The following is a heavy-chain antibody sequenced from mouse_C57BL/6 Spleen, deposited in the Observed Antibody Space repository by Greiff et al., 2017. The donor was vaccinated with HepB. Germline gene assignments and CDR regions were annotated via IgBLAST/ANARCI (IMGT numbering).Heavy chain of an antibody. V-gene: IGHV1-26*01. CDR1: GYTFTDYY. Sequence: EVQLQQSGPELVKPGASVKISCKASGYTFTDYYMNWVKQSHGKSLEWIGDINPNNGGTSYNQKFKGKATLTVDKSSSTAYMELRSLTSEDSAVYYCARFLYDYVPVAYWGQGTLVTVSA. CDR2: INPNNGGT. D-gene: IGHD2-4*01. CDR3: ARFLYDYVPVAY. J-gene: IGHJ3*01.